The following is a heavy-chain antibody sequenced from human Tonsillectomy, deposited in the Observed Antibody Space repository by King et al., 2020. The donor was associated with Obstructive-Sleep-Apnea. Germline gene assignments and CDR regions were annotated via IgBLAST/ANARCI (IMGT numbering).Heavy chain of an antibody. CDR3: ARAKGYCSSTSCYPREFDP. D-gene: IGHD2-2*01. CDR1: GGSFSGYY. V-gene: IGHV4-34*01. J-gene: IGHJ5*02. CDR2: INHSGST. Sequence: VQLQQWGAGLLKPSETLSLTCAVYGGSFSGYYWSWIRQPPGKGLGWIGEINHSGSTNYNPSLKSRVTISVDTSKNQFSLKLSSVTAADTAVYYCARAKGYCSSTSCYPREFDPWGQGTLVTVSS.